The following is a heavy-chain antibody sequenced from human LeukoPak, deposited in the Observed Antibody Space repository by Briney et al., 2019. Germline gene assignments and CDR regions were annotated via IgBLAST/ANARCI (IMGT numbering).Heavy chain of an antibody. D-gene: IGHD5-18*01. CDR2: IYYSGST. V-gene: IGHV4-30-4*01. Sequence: SQTLSLTCTVSDGSISSGDYYWSWIRQPPGKGLEWIGYIYYSGSTYYNPSLKSRVTISVDTSKNQFSLKLSSVTAANTAVYYCARVVEQAGYSYGDDAFDIWGQGTMVTVSS. J-gene: IGHJ3*02. CDR1: DGSISSGDYY. CDR3: ARVVEQAGYSYGDDAFDI.